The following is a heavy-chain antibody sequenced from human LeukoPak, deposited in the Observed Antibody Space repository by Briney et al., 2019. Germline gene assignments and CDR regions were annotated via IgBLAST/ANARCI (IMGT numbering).Heavy chain of an antibody. J-gene: IGHJ4*02. CDR3: ATSYDMGWLIGY. CDR2: IKQDGSEK. CDR1: GFTFGDTW. V-gene: IGHV3-7*03. D-gene: IGHD3/OR15-3a*01. Sequence: GGSLRLSCAASGFTFGDTWMNWVRQAPGQGLEWVANIKQDGSEKFYVASVKGRFTISRDNGKSSLYLQMNSLRAEDTALYYCATSYDMGWLIGYWGQGTLVTVSS.